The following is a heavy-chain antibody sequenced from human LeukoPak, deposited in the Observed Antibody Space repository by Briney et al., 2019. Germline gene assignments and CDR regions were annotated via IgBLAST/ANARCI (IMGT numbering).Heavy chain of an antibody. CDR1: GFNVTSNY. V-gene: IGHV3-53*01. Sequence: GGSLRLSCAASGFNVTSNYMSWVRQAPGKGLEWVSVIYSGGRTYYADSVKGRFTISRDSSKNTLYLQMNSLRVEDTALYYCARARDYGDYEYWGQGTLVTVSS. CDR2: IYSGGRT. J-gene: IGHJ4*02. CDR3: ARARDYGDYEY. D-gene: IGHD4/OR15-4a*01.